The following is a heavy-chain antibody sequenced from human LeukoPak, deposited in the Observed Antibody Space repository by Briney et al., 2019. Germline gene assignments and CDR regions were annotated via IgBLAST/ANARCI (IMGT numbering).Heavy chain of an antibody. Sequence: GGSLRLSCAASGFTFSSYWMSWVRQAPGKGLEWVSVIYSGGSTYYADSVKGRFTISRDNSKNTLYLQMNSLRAEDTAVYYCAKDRGQWLFFDYWGQGTLVTVSS. CDR2: IYSGGST. J-gene: IGHJ4*02. D-gene: IGHD3-22*01. V-gene: IGHV3-66*02. CDR1: GFTFSSYW. CDR3: AKDRGQWLFFDY.